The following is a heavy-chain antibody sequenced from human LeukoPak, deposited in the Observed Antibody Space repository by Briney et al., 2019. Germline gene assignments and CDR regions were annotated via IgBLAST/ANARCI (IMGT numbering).Heavy chain of an antibody. CDR3: ARRKQWLDPYFDY. CDR1: GGTFSSYA. Sequence: SVKVSCKASGGTFSSYAISWVRQAPGQGLEWMGRIIPIFGIANYAQKFQGRVTITADKSTSTACMELSSLRSEDTAVYYCARRKQWLDPYFDYWGQGTLVTVSS. CDR2: IIPIFGIA. D-gene: IGHD6-19*01. J-gene: IGHJ4*02. V-gene: IGHV1-69*04.